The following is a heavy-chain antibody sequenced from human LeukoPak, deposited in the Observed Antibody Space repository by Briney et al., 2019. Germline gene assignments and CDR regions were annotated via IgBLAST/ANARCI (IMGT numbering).Heavy chain of an antibody. D-gene: IGHD2-15*01. CDR1: GFSFSSYA. CDR3: ARGAYCSGGRCPGAFDI. Sequence: GGSLRLSCAASGFSFSSYAMHWVRQAPGKGLEWVAVISYDGSNKYYADSVKGRFTISRDNSKNTLYLQMNSLRAEDTAVYYCARGAYCSGGRCPGAFDIWGQGTMVTVSS. V-gene: IGHV3-30-3*01. J-gene: IGHJ3*02. CDR2: ISYDGSNK.